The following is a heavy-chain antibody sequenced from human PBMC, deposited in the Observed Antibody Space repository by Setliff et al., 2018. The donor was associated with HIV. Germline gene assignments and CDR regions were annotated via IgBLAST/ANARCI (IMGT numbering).Heavy chain of an antibody. D-gene: IGHD3-16*01. CDR3: ARRTFGSGRIDP. J-gene: IGHJ5*02. V-gene: IGHV4-4*08. CDR2: VSASGTT. CDR1: GGSMSRVY. Sequence: SETLSLTCSASGGSMSRVYWTWIRQPPGKGLEWIGYVSASGTTKYNPSLQSRVTISGDSSKNQFSLRLSSVTAADTAVYYCARRTFGSGRIDPWGQGTLVTVSS.